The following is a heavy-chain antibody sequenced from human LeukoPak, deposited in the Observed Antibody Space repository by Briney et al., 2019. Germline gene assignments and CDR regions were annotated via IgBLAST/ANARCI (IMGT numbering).Heavy chain of an antibody. V-gene: IGHV4-4*07. Sequence: SETLSLTCTVSGGSISSYYWSWIRQPAGKGLEWIGRIYTSGSTNYNPSLKSRVTMSVDTSKNHFSLKLSSVTAADTAVYYCARDSHSSWYYYNRNWFDPWGQGTLVTVSS. J-gene: IGHJ5*02. D-gene: IGHD6-13*01. CDR3: ARDSHSSWYYYNRNWFDP. CDR1: GGSISSYY. CDR2: IYTSGST.